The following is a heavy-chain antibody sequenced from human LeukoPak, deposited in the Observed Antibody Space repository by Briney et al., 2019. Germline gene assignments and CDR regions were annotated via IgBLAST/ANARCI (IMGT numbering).Heavy chain of an antibody. J-gene: IGHJ5*02. CDR2: INYSGST. CDR3: ARALYSSGWFSP. CDR1: GGSISSGDYY. Sequence: SQTLSLTCTVSGGSISSGDYYWSWIRQPPGKGLEWIGYINYSGSTYYNPSLKSRVTISVDTSKNQLSLKLSSVTAADTAAYYCARALYSSGWFSPWGQGTLVTVSS. V-gene: IGHV4-30-4*01. D-gene: IGHD6-19*01.